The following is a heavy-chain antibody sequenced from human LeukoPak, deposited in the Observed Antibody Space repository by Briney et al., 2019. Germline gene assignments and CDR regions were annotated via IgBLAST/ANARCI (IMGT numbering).Heavy chain of an antibody. J-gene: IGHJ4*02. CDR3: AINGGGDSGYGNFDY. Sequence: PGRSLRLSCAVSGFTFVDYAMPWVRQVPGKGLEWVSGFNWNSDIIGYADSVKGRFTTSRDNAKNSLYLQMNSLRAEDTAFYYCAINGGGDSGYGNFDYWGQGTLVTVSS. D-gene: IGHD5-12*01. CDR2: FNWNSDII. CDR1: GFTFVDYA. V-gene: IGHV3-9*01.